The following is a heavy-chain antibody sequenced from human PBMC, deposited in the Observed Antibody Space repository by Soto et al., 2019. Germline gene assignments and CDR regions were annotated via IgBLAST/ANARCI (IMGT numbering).Heavy chain of an antibody. J-gene: IGHJ6*02. CDR3: ARGEHSAYYYGMDV. V-gene: IGHV3-30-3*01. CDR2: ISYDGSNK. Sequence: GGSLRLSCAASGFTFSSYAMHWVRQAPGRGLEWVAVISYDGSNKYYADSVKGRFTISRDNSKNTLYLQMNSLRAEDTAVYYCARGEHSAYYYGMDVWGQGTTVTVSS. CDR1: GFTFSSYA. D-gene: IGHD1-26*01.